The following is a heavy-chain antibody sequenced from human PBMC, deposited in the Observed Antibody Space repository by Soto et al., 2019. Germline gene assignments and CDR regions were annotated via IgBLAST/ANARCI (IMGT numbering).Heavy chain of an antibody. CDR1: GFFFDDYA. V-gene: IGHV3-9*01. D-gene: IGHD3-10*01. J-gene: IGHJ4*02. Sequence: EVQLVESGEGLVQPGRSLRLSCAASGFFFDDYAMHWVRQAPGKGLEWVSGISWNSGNIGYADSAKGRFTISRDNAKNSLYLQMNSLRTEDTAFYFCAKDMRSSQGGSYAAELWGQGTLVTVSS. CDR2: ISWNSGNI. CDR3: AKDMRSSQGGSYAAEL.